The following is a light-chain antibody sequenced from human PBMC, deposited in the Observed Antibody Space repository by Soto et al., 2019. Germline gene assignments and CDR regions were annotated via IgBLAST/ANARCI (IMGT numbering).Light chain of an antibody. CDR3: QQYNTWPPIT. CDR1: QSVSSY. CDR2: GAS. V-gene: IGKV3-15*01. J-gene: IGKJ5*01. Sequence: EIVLTQSPATLSLSPGERATLSCRASQSVSSYLAWYQQKPGQAPRLLIYGASARATGVPARFSGSGSGTEFTLDISSLQSEDFAVYYCQQYNTWPPITFGQGTRLEIK.